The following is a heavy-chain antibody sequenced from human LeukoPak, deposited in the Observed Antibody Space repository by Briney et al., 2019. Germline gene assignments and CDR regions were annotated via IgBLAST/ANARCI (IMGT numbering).Heavy chain of an antibody. CDR1: GFTFSSYG. J-gene: IGHJ4*02. Sequence: GGSLRLSCAASGFTFSSYGMHWVRQAPGKGLEWVAVISYDGSNKYYADSVKGRFTISRDNSKNTLYLQMNSLRAEDTAVYYCAKDGTSFGESPDYWGQGTLVTVSS. CDR3: AKDGTSFGESPDY. D-gene: IGHD3-10*01. CDR2: ISYDGSNK. V-gene: IGHV3-30*18.